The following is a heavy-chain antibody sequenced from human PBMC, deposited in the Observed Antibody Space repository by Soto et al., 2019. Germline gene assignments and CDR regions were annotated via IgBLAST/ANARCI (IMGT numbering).Heavy chain of an antibody. Sequence: QVQLQESGPGLLGPSQTLALACNVSGGSISSGGYYWSRIRQHPGKGLEWIGYIYYSGSTYYNPSLKSRVTISVDTSKIQFSLRLSSVTAADTAVYYCARGGRGDYENWGQGTLVTVSS. CDR3: ARGGRGDYEN. CDR2: IYYSGST. J-gene: IGHJ4*02. CDR1: GGSISSGGYY. V-gene: IGHV4-31*03. D-gene: IGHD4-17*01.